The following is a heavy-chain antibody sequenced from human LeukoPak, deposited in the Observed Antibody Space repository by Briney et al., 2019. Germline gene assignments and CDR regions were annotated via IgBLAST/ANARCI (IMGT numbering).Heavy chain of an antibody. CDR3: AAVIDY. V-gene: IGHV3-48*03. CDR1: GFTFSNYE. J-gene: IGHJ4*02. Sequence: GGSLRLSCAASGFTFSNYEMNWIRQAPGKGLEWISYISNSGTTKYYADSVKGRFTISRDNAKNSLYLQMNSLRAEDTAVYYCAAVIDYWGQGTLVAVSS. CDR2: ISNSGTTK.